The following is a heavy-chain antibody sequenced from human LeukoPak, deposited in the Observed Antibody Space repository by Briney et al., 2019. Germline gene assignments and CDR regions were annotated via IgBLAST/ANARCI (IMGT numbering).Heavy chain of an antibody. CDR3: ARVFRFLEWILDN. D-gene: IGHD3-3*01. CDR2: IKQDGSEK. J-gene: IGHJ4*02. CDR1: GFSFSSYW. Sequence: GGSLRLSCAASGFSFSSYWMSWVRQAPGKGLEWVANIKQDGSEKYYVDSVRGRFSISRDNAKNSVYLQMNNLTAEDTAVYYCARVFRFLEWILDNWGQGTLVAVSS. V-gene: IGHV3-7*01.